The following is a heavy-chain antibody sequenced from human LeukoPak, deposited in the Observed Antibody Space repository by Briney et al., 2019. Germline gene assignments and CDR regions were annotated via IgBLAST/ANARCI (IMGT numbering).Heavy chain of an antibody. Sequence: HPGGSLRLSCTASGFTFSSNWMTWVRQAPGKGLEWVSYIRSSGSTIYYADSVKGRFTISRDNAKNSLYLQMNSLRAEDTAVYYCARESAWGFDYWGQGTLVTVSS. V-gene: IGHV3-48*04. J-gene: IGHJ4*02. CDR2: IRSSGSTI. CDR3: ARESAWGFDY. D-gene: IGHD3-16*01. CDR1: GFTFSSNW.